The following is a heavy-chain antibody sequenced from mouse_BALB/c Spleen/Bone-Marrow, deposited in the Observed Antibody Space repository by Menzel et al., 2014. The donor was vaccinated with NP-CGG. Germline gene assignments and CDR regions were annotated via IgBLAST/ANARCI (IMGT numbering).Heavy chain of an antibody. J-gene: IGHJ1*01. V-gene: IGHV1-74*01. CDR2: IHPSDSET. CDR3: ARGGYDGWYFDV. Sequence: VQLQQSGAELVRPGASVKLSCRASDYSFTSYWVNWVKQRPGQGLEWIGMIHPSDSETRLNQKFKDKATLTVDKSSSTAYMRLSSPTSEDSAVYYCARGGYDGWYFDVWGAGTTVTVPS. CDR1: DYSFTSYW. D-gene: IGHD2-2*01.